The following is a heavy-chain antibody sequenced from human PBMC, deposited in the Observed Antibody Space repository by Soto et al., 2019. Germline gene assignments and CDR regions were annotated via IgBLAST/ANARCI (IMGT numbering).Heavy chain of an antibody. D-gene: IGHD6-25*01. V-gene: IGHV3-23*01. Sequence: GGSLRLSCAASGFTFSSYAMSWVRQAPGKGLEWVSAISGSGGSTYYADSVKGRFTISRDNSKNTLYLQMNSLRAEDTAVYYCAKDSDPVSTSSGDVWGKGTTVTVSS. CDR3: AKDSDPVSTSSGDV. J-gene: IGHJ6*04. CDR1: GFTFSSYA. CDR2: ISGSGGST.